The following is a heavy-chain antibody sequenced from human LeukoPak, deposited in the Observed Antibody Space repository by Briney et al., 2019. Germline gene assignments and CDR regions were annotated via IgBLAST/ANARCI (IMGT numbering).Heavy chain of an antibody. J-gene: IGHJ6*04. V-gene: IGHV4-34*01. CDR3: ARGRLSRYGMDV. D-gene: IGHD2-15*01. Sequence: SETLSLTCAVYGGSFSGYYWSWIRQPPGKGLEWIGEINRSGSTNYNPSLKSRVTISVDTSKNQFSLKLSSVTAADTAVYYCARGRLSRYGMDVWGKGTTVTVSS. CDR2: INRSGST. CDR1: GGSFSGYY.